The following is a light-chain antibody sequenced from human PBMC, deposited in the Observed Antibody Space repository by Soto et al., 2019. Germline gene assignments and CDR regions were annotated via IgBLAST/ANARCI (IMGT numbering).Light chain of an antibody. Sequence: DIQMTQSPSSVSASVGDRVTITCRASQVISTWLAWYQQNPGKAPKLLIYSASNLQSGVPSRFSGSGSGTDFTLTISSLQPEDFATYYCQQANSFPRTFGQGTKVEIK. V-gene: IGKV1D-12*01. CDR3: QQANSFPRT. CDR1: QVISTW. CDR2: SAS. J-gene: IGKJ1*01.